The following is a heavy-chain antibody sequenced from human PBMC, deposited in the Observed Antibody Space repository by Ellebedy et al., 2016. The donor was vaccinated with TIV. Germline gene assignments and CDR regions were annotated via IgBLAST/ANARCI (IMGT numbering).Heavy chain of an antibody. CDR3: ARDHEGATVYDYYGMDV. D-gene: IGHD1-26*01. CDR1: GFIFSDYY. V-gene: IGHV3-11*06. Sequence: GESLKISCAASGFIFSDYYMSWIRQAPGRGLEWVSHISSGTSYKDYADSLKGRFTISRDNAKNSLYLQMNSLRVEDTAVYYCARDHEGATVYDYYGMDVWGQGTTVTVSS. CDR2: ISSGTSYK. J-gene: IGHJ6*02.